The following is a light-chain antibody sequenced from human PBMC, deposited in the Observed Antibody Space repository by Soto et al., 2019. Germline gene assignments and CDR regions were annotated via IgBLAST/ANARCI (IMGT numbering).Light chain of an antibody. J-gene: IGKJ1*01. V-gene: IGKV1-5*01. Sequence: DIQMTQSPSTLSASVGDIVTITCRASQSISSWLAWYQQKPGKAPKLLIYDASSLESGVPSRFSGSGSGTEFTLTISSLQPDDFATYYCKQYNSYSLTFGQGTKVDIK. CDR2: DAS. CDR1: QSISSW. CDR3: KQYNSYSLT.